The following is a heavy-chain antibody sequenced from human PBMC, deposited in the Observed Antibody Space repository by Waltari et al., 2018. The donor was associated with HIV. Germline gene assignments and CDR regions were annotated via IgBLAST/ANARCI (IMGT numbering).Heavy chain of an antibody. D-gene: IGHD3-3*01. J-gene: IGHJ6*02. V-gene: IGHV4-61*02. CDR3: SRTSSGSDYYYEVDV. Sequence: QVHLQESGPGLVKTSQTLSLTCTVSGGSINSGSYYWNWIRQPAGRGLEWIGRLSTSGSTNYNPSLKSRATMTVDTSKNQFSLRLTSVTASDTAIYYCSRTSSGSDYYYEVDVWGQGTTVTVS. CDR1: GGSINSGSYY. CDR2: LSTSGST.